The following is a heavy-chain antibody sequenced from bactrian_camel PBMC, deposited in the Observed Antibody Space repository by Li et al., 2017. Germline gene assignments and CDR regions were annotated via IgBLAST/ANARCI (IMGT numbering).Heavy chain of an antibody. J-gene: IGHJ6*01. V-gene: IGHV3S28*01. CDR3: AAVAFDCPVRWTTPNFFDY. Sequence: QLVESGGGSVQAGGSVTLSCVASGFTEDGNYVAWIRQAPGKGREGVASIYTGTDRTYYSDSVRGRFTISYDPDAKTLSLQMDSLKPDDSGVYYCAAVAFDCPVRWTTPNFFDYWGQGTQVTVS. D-gene: IGHD2*01. CDR2: IYTGTDRT. CDR1: GFTEDGNY.